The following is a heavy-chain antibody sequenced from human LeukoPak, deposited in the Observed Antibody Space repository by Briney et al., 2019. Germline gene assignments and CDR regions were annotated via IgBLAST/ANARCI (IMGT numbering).Heavy chain of an antibody. CDR1: GFTFSSYS. V-gene: IGHV3-21*04. CDR3: ARDSVVGVATWDY. J-gene: IGHJ4*02. CDR2: ISSSSSYI. Sequence: GGSLRLSCAASGFTFSSYSMNWVRQAPGKGLEWVSSISSSSSYIYYADSVKGRFTISRDNAKNSLYLQMNSLRVEDTAFYYCARDSVVGVATWDYWGQGTLVTVSS. D-gene: IGHD2-15*01.